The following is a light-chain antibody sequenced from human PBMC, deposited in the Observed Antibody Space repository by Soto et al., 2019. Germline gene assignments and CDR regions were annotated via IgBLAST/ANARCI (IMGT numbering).Light chain of an antibody. CDR2: FGD. J-gene: IGLJ3*02. CDR3: AAWNAPLNGPV. V-gene: IGLV1-36*01. Sequence: QSVLTQPPSVSEAPRQRVTISCSGSRSNIGNNGVNWYQHLPGKAPKLIMYFGDLLPSGVSDRFSGYKSGTSASLAISGLQSEDAADYCCAAWNAPLNGPVFGGGTKLTVL. CDR1: RSNIGNNG.